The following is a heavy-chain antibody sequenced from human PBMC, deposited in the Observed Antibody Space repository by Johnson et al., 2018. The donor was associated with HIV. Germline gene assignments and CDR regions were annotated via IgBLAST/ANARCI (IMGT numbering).Heavy chain of an antibody. J-gene: IGHJ3*02. V-gene: IGHV3-11*01. CDR3: ARVEWELGAFDI. CDR1: GFTFSDYY. Sequence: VQLVESGGGLVKPGGSLRLSCAASGFTFSDYYMSWIRQAPGKGLEWVSYISSSGSLTYYADSVEGRFTISRDSAKNSLYLQMNSLRAEDTAVYYCARVEWELGAFDIWGQGTMVTVSS. D-gene: IGHD1-26*01. CDR2: ISSSGSLT.